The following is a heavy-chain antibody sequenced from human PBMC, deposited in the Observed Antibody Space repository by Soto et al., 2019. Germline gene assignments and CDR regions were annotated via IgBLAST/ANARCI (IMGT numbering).Heavy chain of an antibody. Sequence: GGSLRLSCAASGFTFGSYAMSWVRQAPGKGLEWVSAISGSGGSTYYADSVKGRFTISRDNSKNTLYLQMNSLRAEDTAVYYCAKGSSGSLNGAWGHGTLVTVSS. CDR3: AKGSSGSLNGA. CDR1: GFTFGSYA. J-gene: IGHJ5*01. V-gene: IGHV3-23*01. D-gene: IGHD3-22*01. CDR2: ISGSGGST.